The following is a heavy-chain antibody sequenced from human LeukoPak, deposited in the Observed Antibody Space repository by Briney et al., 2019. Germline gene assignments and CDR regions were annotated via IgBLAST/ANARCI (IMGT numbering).Heavy chain of an antibody. Sequence: ETLSLTCTVSGGSISSYYWSWIRQPAGKGLEWIGRIYTRGSTHYNPTLKRRVTMSADTSKNQFSLKLSSVTAADTAVYYCARGVNDFWSGYYYYGMDVWGQGTTVTVSS. V-gene: IGHV4-4*07. CDR3: ARGVNDFWSGYYYYGMDV. D-gene: IGHD3-3*01. CDR2: IYTRGST. J-gene: IGHJ6*02. CDR1: GGSISSYY.